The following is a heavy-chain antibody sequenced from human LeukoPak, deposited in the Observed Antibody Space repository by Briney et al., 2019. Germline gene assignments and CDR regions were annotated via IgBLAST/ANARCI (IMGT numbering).Heavy chain of an antibody. D-gene: IGHD3-10*01. CDR1: GGSFSGYY. V-gene: IGHV4-34*01. CDR2: INHSGST. J-gene: IGHJ4*02. CDR3: ARFSRGSASFDY. Sequence: SETLSLTCAVYGGSFSGYYWSWIRQPPGKGLEWIGGINHSGSTNYNPSLKSRVTISVDTSKNQFSLKLSSVTAADTAVYYCARFSRGSASFDYWGQGTLVTVSS.